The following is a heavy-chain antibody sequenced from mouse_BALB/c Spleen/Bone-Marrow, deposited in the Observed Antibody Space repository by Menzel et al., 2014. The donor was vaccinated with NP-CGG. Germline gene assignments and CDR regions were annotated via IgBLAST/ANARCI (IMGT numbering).Heavy chain of an antibody. J-gene: IGHJ3*01. V-gene: IGHV1S81*02. CDR3: ARRVYYYGSSLAFAY. D-gene: IGHD1-1*01. Sequence: VQLQQSGAELVKPGASVKLSCKASGYTFTSYWMHWVKQRPGQGLEWIGEINPSNGRTNYNEKFKSKATLTVDKSSSTAYMQLSSLTSEDSAVYYCARRVYYYGSSLAFAYWGQGTLVTVSA. CDR1: GYTFTSYW. CDR2: INPSNGRT.